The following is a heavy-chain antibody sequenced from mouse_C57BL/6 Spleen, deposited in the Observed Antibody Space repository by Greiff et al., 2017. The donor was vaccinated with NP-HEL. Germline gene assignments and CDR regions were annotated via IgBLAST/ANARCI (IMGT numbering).Heavy chain of an antibody. V-gene: IGHV10-1*01. J-gene: IGHJ4*01. CDR3: VRREYRSNYVFYAMDY. Sequence: VKDRFTISRDDSESMLYLQMNNLKTEDTAMYYCVRREYRSNYVFYAMDYWGQGTSVTVSS. D-gene: IGHD2-5*01.